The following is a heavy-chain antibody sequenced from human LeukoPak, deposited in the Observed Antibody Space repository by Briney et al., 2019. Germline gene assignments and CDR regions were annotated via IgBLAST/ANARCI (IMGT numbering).Heavy chain of an antibody. Sequence: SETLSLTCTVSGGSVSSGSYYWSWIRQPPGKGLEWIGYIYYSGSTNYNPSLKSRVTISVDTSKNQFSLKLSSVTAADTAVYYCARGEGYSYGLYYFDYWGQGTLVTVSS. D-gene: IGHD5-18*01. CDR3: ARGEGYSYGLYYFDY. J-gene: IGHJ4*02. CDR1: GGSVSSGSYY. CDR2: IYYSGST. V-gene: IGHV4-61*01.